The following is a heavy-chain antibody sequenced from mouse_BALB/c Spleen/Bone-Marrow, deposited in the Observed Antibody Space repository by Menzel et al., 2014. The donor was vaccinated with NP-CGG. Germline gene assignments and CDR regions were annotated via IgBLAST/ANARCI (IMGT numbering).Heavy chain of an antibody. V-gene: IGHV5-6-5*01. CDR2: ISSGGST. CDR1: GFTFSSYA. D-gene: IGHD2-3*01. Sequence: EVKVEESGGGLVKPGGSLKLSCAASGFTFSSYAMSWVRQTPEKRLEWVASISSGGSTYYPDSVKGRFTISRDNARNILYLQMSSLRSEDTAMYYCARGYDGYYGFAYWGQGTLVTVSA. J-gene: IGHJ3*01. CDR3: ARGYDGYYGFAY.